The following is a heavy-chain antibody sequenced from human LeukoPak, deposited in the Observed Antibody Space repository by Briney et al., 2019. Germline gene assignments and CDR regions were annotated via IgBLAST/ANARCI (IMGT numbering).Heavy chain of an antibody. CDR2: IYPGDSDT. CDR1: GYSFTTYW. D-gene: IGHD1-7*01. Sequence: GESLKISCKGSGYSFTTYWIGWVRQMPGKGLEWMGIIYPGDSDTTYSPSFQGQVTISADKSISTAYLQWSSLKASDTAMYYCARITGTTGNAFDIWGQGTMVTVSS. J-gene: IGHJ3*02. CDR3: ARITGTTGNAFDI. V-gene: IGHV5-51*01.